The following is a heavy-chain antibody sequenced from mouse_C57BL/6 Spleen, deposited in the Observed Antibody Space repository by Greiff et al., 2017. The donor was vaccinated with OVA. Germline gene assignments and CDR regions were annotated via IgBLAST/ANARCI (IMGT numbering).Heavy chain of an antibody. CDR2: INPSNGGT. J-gene: IGHJ4*01. D-gene: IGHD2-3*01. CDR1: GYTFTSYW. Sequence: QVQLQQPGTELVKPGASVKLSCKASGYTFTSYWMHWVKQRPGQGLEWIGNINPSNGGTNYNETFTSKATLTVDKSSSTAYMQLSSLTSEDSAVDYCARERWGYDAMDYWGQGTSVTVSS. CDR3: ARERWGYDAMDY. V-gene: IGHV1-53*01.